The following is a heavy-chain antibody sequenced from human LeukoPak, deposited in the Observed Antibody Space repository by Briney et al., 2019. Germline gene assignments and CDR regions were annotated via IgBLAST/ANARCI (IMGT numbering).Heavy chain of an antibody. CDR3: ARRLLWPGYFDY. CDR1: GGSISSADYH. V-gene: IGHV4-30-4*01. Sequence: PSETLSLTCTVSGGSISSADYHWSWIRQPPWKGLEWIGYIYYSGSTYYNPSLKSRVTISLDMSKNQFSLKLSSVTAADTAVYYCARRLLWPGYFDYWGQGTLVTVSS. D-gene: IGHD2-21*02. CDR2: IYYSGST. J-gene: IGHJ4*02.